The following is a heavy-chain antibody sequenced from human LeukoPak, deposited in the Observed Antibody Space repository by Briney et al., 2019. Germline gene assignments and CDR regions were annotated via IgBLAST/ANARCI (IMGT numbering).Heavy chain of an antibody. Sequence: TSETLSLTCTVSGGSISSGGYYWSWIRQHPGKGLEWLGYIFYSGSTNYNPSLKSRVTISVDTSKNQFSLKLTSVTAADTAVYYCARDVDRNHWFDPWGQGTLVAVSS. CDR2: IFYSGST. J-gene: IGHJ5*02. V-gene: IGHV4-61*08. D-gene: IGHD1-14*01. CDR3: ARDVDRNHWFDP. CDR1: GGSISSGGYY.